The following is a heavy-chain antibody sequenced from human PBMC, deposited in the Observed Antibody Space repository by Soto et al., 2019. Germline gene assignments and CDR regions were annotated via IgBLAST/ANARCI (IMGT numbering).Heavy chain of an antibody. Sequence: QVQLVQSGAEVKKPGASVKVSCKASGYTFTSYGISWVRQAPGQGLEWMGWISAYNGNTNYAQKLQGRVTMTTDTSTSTAYKELRSLRSDDTAVYYCARDHYYDSSGPSYGMDVWGQGTTVTVSS. V-gene: IGHV1-18*01. J-gene: IGHJ6*02. CDR1: GYTFTSYG. D-gene: IGHD3-22*01. CDR2: ISAYNGNT. CDR3: ARDHYYDSSGPSYGMDV.